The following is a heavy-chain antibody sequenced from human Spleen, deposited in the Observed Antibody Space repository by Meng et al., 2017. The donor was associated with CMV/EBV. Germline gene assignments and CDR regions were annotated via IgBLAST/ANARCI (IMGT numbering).Heavy chain of an antibody. Sequence: SCKASCGTHRRYSISLVRQAPRQGLEWMGGIIPIFGTANYAQKFQGRVTITTDESTSTVYMELNSLRSEDTAVYYCARDLGQGVAPWGQGTLVTVSS. CDR1: CGTHRRYS. D-gene: IGHD2-15*01. J-gene: IGHJ4*02. CDR2: IIPIFGTA. CDR3: ARDLGQGVAP. V-gene: IGHV1-69*05.